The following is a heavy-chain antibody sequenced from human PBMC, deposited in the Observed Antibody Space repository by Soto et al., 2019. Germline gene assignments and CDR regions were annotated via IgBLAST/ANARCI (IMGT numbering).Heavy chain of an antibody. V-gene: IGHV1-58*02. Sequence: ASVKVSCKASGFDFGSFGIQFLRQTRGRGLEWIGWIVVTSGRTNYARQFQGRVAFSRDMSSTTAYMDLYDLKSDDTAVYFCSADHPHTAIGWPVWGQGTTVTVSS. CDR2: IVVTSGRT. CDR3: SADHPHTAIGWPV. CDR1: GFDFGSFG. J-gene: IGHJ6*02.